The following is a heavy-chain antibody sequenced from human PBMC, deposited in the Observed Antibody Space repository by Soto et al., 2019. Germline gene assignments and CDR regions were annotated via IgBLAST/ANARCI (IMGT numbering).Heavy chain of an antibody. CDR2: INGGNGDT. CDR1: GYSLTNFA. CDR3: ARGNLARLKRLDF. J-gene: IGHJ4*02. Sequence: QVQLVQSETEVKKPGDSVRVSCRASGYSLTNFAMHWVRRAPGHRLEWMGWINGGNGDTRFSHEFQGRVAITRDTSANTAYMELTSLRSEDTAVYYCARGNLARLKRLDFWGQGTLAIVSS. V-gene: IGHV1-3*01.